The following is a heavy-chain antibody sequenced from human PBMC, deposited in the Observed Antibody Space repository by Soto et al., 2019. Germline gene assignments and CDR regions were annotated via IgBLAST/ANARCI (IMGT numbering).Heavy chain of an antibody. CDR3: GTFLSTTSPDV. J-gene: IGHJ6*02. CDR1: GASVSSKSAA. V-gene: IGHV6-1*01. Sequence: SQTLSLSFAISGASVSSKSAAWNRISQSPSRGLEWLGRTYFRSKWYNDYAVSVKGRITINPDTSKNQFSLQLNSVTPEDTAVYYCGTFLSTTSPDVWGQGTTVTVSS. D-gene: IGHD2-2*01. CDR2: TYFRSKWYN.